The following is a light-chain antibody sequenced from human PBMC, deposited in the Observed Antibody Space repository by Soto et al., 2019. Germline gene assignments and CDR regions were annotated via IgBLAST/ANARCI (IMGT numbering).Light chain of an antibody. CDR3: QQNNSVPLT. V-gene: IGKV1-27*01. Sequence: DIQMTQSPSSLSASVGARVTITCRASQGISNYLAWYQQKPGKVPKLLIYGASILQSGVPSRFSGGRSGTDFTLTHRSIQTEDIGSYFCQQNNSVPLTFGPGTKVDI. CDR2: GAS. J-gene: IGKJ3*01. CDR1: QGISNY.